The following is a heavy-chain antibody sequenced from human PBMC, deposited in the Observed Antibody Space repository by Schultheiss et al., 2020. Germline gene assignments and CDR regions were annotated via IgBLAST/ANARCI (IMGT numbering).Heavy chain of an antibody. Sequence: SETLSLTCTVSGGSISSGGYYWSWIRQHPGKGLEWVGYLSHSGSTNYSPSLKSRVTISVDTSKNQFSLKLSSVTAADTAVYYCARVSGGPFDYWGQGTLVTVSS. D-gene: IGHD4-23*01. J-gene: IGHJ4*02. V-gene: IGHV4-61*08. CDR1: GGSISSGGYY. CDR3: ARVSGGPFDY. CDR2: LSHSGST.